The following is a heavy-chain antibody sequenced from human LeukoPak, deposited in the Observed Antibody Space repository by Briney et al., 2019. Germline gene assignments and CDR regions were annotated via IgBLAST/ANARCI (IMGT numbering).Heavy chain of an antibody. Sequence: GGSLRLSCTAPGFTFGDYAMSWVRQAPGKGLEWVGFIRSKAYGGTTEYAASVKGRFTISRDDSKSIAYLQMNSLKTEDTAVYYCTRERNMITFGGVIPYYFDYWGQGTLVTVSS. CDR3: TRERNMITFGGVIPYYFDY. D-gene: IGHD3-16*02. V-gene: IGHV3-49*04. J-gene: IGHJ4*02. CDR1: GFTFGDYA. CDR2: IRSKAYGGTT.